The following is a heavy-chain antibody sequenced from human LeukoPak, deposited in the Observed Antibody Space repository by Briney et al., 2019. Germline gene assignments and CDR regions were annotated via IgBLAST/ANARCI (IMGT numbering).Heavy chain of an antibody. CDR1: GYTFTSYY. J-gene: IGHJ4*02. CDR3: ARDYYDFWSGYYGYFDY. D-gene: IGHD3-3*01. CDR2: INPSGGST. Sequence: ASVTVSCKASGYTFTSYYMHWVRQAPGQGLEWMGIINPSGGSTSYAQKFQGRVTMTRDRSTSTVYMELSSLRSEDTAVYYCARDYYDFWSGYYGYFDYWGQGTLVTVSS. V-gene: IGHV1-46*01.